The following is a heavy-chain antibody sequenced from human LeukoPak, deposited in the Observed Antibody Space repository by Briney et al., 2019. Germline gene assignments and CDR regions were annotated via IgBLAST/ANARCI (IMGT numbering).Heavy chain of an antibody. CDR3: ARHGYEQWLVRSLDYYYGMDV. Sequence: SETLSLTCTVSGGSISSYYWSWIRQPPGKGLDWIGYIYYSGSTNYNPSLKSRVTISVDTSKNQFSLKLSSVTAADTAVYYCARHGYEQWLVRSLDYYYGMDVWGQGTTVTVSS. D-gene: IGHD6-19*01. J-gene: IGHJ6*02. V-gene: IGHV4-59*08. CDR2: IYYSGST. CDR1: GGSISSYY.